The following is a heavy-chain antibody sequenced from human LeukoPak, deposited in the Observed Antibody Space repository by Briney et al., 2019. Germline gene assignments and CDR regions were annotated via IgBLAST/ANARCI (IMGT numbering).Heavy chain of an antibody. CDR3: ARGVSSVAAAGTGY. Sequence: ASVKVSCKASGYTFTGYYMHWVQQAPGQGLEWMGWINPNSGGTNYAQKFQGRVTMTRDTSISTAYMELSRLRSDDTAVYYCARGVSSVAAAGTGYWGQGTLVTVSS. CDR1: GYTFTGYY. D-gene: IGHD6-13*01. V-gene: IGHV1-2*02. J-gene: IGHJ4*02. CDR2: INPNSGGT.